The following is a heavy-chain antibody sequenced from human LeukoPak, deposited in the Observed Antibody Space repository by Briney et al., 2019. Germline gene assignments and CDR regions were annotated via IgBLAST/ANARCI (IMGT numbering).Heavy chain of an antibody. Sequence: ASVKVSCKGSGYTFTGYYIHWVRQAPGQGLEWMGWINPNSGATNYAQNFQGRVTMTRDASINTAYMELSRLRSDDTAVFYCARDRGCSATTCYTGGDWLDPWGQGTLVTVSS. CDR3: ARDRGCSATTCYTGGDWLDP. V-gene: IGHV1-2*02. CDR2: INPNSGAT. J-gene: IGHJ5*02. D-gene: IGHD2-2*01. CDR1: GYTFTGYY.